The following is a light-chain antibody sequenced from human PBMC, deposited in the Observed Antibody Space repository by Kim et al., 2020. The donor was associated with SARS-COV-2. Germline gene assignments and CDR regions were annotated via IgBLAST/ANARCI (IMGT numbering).Light chain of an antibody. CDR2: AAS. CDR3: QQSYNTPYT. CDR1: QSISNY. V-gene: IGKV1-39*01. Sequence: SASVGDRVTITCRASQSISNYLNWYQQKPGKAPKLLIYAASSLQSGVPSRFSGSGSGTDFTLTISSLQPEDFATYYCQQSYNTPYTFGQGTKMEI. J-gene: IGKJ2*01.